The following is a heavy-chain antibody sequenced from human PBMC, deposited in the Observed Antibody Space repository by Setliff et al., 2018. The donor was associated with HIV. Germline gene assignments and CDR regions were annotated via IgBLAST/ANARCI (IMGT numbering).Heavy chain of an antibody. J-gene: IGHJ4*02. CDR1: GGSISSHY. D-gene: IGHD4-17*01. Sequence: SETLSLTCTVSGGSISSHYWSWIRQPPGKGLEWIGLIYYTGIPTYNTSLKSRVTMSVDRSKNQFPLRLTSVTAADTAVYYCAKGAGFYGDYTFDYWGQGNLVTVSS. CDR3: AKGAGFYGDYTFDY. CDR2: IYYTGIP. V-gene: IGHV4-59*11.